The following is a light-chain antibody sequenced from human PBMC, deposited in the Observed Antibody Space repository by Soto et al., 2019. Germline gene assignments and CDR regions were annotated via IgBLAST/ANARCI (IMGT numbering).Light chain of an antibody. CDR1: QSVLYSANNKNY. Sequence: DIVMTHSPDALALSLGERANINCKSSQSVLYSANNKNYLAWYQQQPGQPPKLLIYWASTRESGVPDRFSGRGSGTDFTLTVSSLQAEVVEVYYCQQYYSTPHTFGQGTKVEIK. V-gene: IGKV4-1*01. CDR2: WAS. J-gene: IGKJ1*01. CDR3: QQYYSTPHT.